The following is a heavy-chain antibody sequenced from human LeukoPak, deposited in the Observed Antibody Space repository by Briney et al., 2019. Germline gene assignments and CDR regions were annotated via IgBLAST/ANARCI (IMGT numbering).Heavy chain of an antibody. CDR2: ISGSGGST. CDR3: AKVRIQLWRRQAPFDP. V-gene: IGHV3-23*01. CDR1: GFTFSSYA. Sequence: GGSLRLSCAASGFTFSSYAMSWVRQAPGKGLEWISAISGSGGSTYYADSVKGRFTISRDNSKNTLYLQMNSLRAEDTAVYYCAKVRIQLWRRQAPFDPWGQGTLVTVSS. J-gene: IGHJ5*02. D-gene: IGHD5-18*01.